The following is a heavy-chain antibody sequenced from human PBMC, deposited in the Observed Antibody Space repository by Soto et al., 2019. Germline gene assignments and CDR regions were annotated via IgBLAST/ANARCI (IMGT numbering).Heavy chain of an antibody. Sequence: EVQMVESGGGLVQPRGSLRLSCAASGFTFSRYWMYWVRQAPGKGLEWVSNIKEDGSEINYVDSVKGRFTISRDNAKNSLYLQMNRLRVEDTAVYYCASSLLRGQGTLVTVSS. CDR3: ASSLL. V-gene: IGHV3-7*01. CDR2: IKEDGSEI. CDR1: GFTFSRYW. J-gene: IGHJ4*02.